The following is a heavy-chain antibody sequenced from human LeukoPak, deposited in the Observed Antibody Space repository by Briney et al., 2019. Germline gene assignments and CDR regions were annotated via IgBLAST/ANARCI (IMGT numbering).Heavy chain of an antibody. CDR2: ISGSGGST. J-gene: IGHJ4*02. D-gene: IGHD3-22*01. Sequence: GGSLILSCAASGFTFSSYAMSWVRQAPGKGLEWVSAISGSGGSTYYADSVKGRFTISRDNSKNTVYLQMNSLRAEDTAVYYCAKPYSSAYFFDYWGQGTLVTVSS. V-gene: IGHV3-23*01. CDR1: GFTFSSYA. CDR3: AKPYSSAYFFDY.